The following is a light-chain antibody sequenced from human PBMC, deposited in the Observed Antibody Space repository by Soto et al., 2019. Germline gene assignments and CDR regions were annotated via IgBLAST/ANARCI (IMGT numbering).Light chain of an antibody. Sequence: QSVLTQPASVSGSPGQSITISCTGTSGDIGSYNRVSWYQQHPVKAPKLIIYEVTDRPSGVSNRFSGSKSGNTASLTISWLQAEDEAEYYCSSYTNINTRACVFGTGTKVTVL. J-gene: IGLJ1*01. CDR3: SSYTNINTRACV. CDR1: SGDIGSYNR. CDR2: EVT. V-gene: IGLV2-14*01.